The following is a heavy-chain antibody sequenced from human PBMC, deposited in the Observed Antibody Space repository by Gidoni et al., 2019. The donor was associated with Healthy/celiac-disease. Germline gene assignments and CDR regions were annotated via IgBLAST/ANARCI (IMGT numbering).Heavy chain of an antibody. J-gene: IGHJ4*02. Sequence: EVQLVESGGGLVQPGGSLRLSCAASGFTFSSYEMNWVRQAPGKGLEWVSYIRSSGSTRYYADSVNGRFTISRDNAKNSLYLQMNSLRAEDTAVYYCARDRIAAAGGLDWGQGTLVTVSS. CDR1: GFTFSSYE. CDR2: IRSSGSTR. D-gene: IGHD6-13*01. V-gene: IGHV3-48*03. CDR3: ARDRIAAAGGLD.